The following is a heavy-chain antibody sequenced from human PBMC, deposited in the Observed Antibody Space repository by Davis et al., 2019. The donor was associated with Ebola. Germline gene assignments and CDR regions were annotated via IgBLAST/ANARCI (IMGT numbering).Heavy chain of an antibody. J-gene: IGHJ6*03. D-gene: IGHD2-2*02. CDR3: ARGPLYCSSTSCYKDYYYMDV. CDR1: GYTFTSYG. CDR2: IIPIFGTA. Sequence: SVKVSCKASGYTFTSYGISWVRQAPGQGLEWMGGIIPIFGTANYAQKFQGRVTITADESTSTAYMELSSLRPEDTAVYYCARGPLYCSSTSCYKDYYYMDVWGKGTTVTVSS. V-gene: IGHV1-69*13.